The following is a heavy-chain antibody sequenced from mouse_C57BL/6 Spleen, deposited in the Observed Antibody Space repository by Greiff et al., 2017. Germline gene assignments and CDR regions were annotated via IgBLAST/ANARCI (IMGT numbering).Heavy chain of an antibody. Sequence: QVQLQQPGAELVKPGASVKMSCKASGYTFTSYWITWVKQRPGQGLEWIGDIYPGSGSTNYNEKFKSKDTLTVDTSSSTAYMQLSSLTSEDSAVYYCARDDGYYDAMDYWGQGTSVTVSS. CDR2: IYPGSGST. CDR1: GYTFTSYW. V-gene: IGHV1-55*01. J-gene: IGHJ4*01. CDR3: ARDDGYYDAMDY. D-gene: IGHD2-3*01.